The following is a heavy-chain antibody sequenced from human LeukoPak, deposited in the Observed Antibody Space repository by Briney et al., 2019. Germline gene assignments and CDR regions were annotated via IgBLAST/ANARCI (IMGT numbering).Heavy chain of an antibody. D-gene: IGHD2-2*01. Sequence: PGGSLRLSCAASGFTFSSYAMSWVRQAPGKGREWVSAISGSGGSTYYADSVKGRFTISRDNSKNTLYLQMNSLRAEDTAVYYCAKDVSVVPAAIFDPWGQGTLVTVSS. J-gene: IGHJ5*02. CDR2: ISGSGGST. CDR1: GFTFSSYA. V-gene: IGHV3-23*01. CDR3: AKDVSVVPAAIFDP.